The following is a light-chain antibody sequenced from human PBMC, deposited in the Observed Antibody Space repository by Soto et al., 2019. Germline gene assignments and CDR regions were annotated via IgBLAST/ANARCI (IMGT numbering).Light chain of an antibody. CDR2: GAS. V-gene: IGKV3-15*01. Sequence: EIVMTQSPATLSVSPGERATLSCRASQSVSSNLAWYQQKPGQAPRLLIYGASARPTGIPARFSGSGSGTDFTLTIIRLQSEDFAVYYCQQYDNWPETFGQGTKVDIK. CDR1: QSVSSN. J-gene: IGKJ1*01. CDR3: QQYDNWPET.